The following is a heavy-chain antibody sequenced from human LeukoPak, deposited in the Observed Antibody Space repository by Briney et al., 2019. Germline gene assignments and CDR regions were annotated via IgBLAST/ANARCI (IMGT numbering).Heavy chain of an antibody. CDR2: IYYSGST. Sequence: SETLSLTCTVSVGSISSGGYYWSWIRQHPGKGLEWIRYIYYSGSTYYNPSLKSRVTISVDTSKNQFSLKLSSVTGADTAVYYCARGVANDSSGYSFDYWGQGTLVTVSS. J-gene: IGHJ4*02. V-gene: IGHV4-31*03. CDR1: VGSISSGGYY. CDR3: ARGVANDSSGYSFDY. D-gene: IGHD3-22*01.